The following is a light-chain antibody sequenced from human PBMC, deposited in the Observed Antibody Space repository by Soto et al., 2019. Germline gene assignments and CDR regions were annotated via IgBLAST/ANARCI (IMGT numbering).Light chain of an antibody. CDR2: DVK. J-gene: IGLJ1*01. V-gene: IGLV2-11*01. CDR3: FSYAVSYSFV. Sequence: QSALTQPRSVSGSPGQSVTISCTGTSSDVGGYSYVSWYQQHPGKAPKLMMYDVKTRPSGIPDRFSGSKSGNTASLTISGLQAEDEADYYCFSYAVSYSFVFGSGTKLTVL. CDR1: SSDVGGYSY.